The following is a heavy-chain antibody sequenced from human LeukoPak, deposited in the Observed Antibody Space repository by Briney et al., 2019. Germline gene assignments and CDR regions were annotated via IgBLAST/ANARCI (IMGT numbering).Heavy chain of an antibody. Sequence: GGSLRLSCAASGFTFSSYSINWVRQAPGKGLEWVSCVSSTSSFIYYADSVKGRFTISRDNAKNSLYLQMNSLRPEDTALYYCAKVEGSGSYFYDAFDIWGQGTMVTVSS. CDR2: VSSTSSFI. V-gene: IGHV3-21*04. CDR1: GFTFSSYS. D-gene: IGHD3-10*01. J-gene: IGHJ3*02. CDR3: AKVEGSGSYFYDAFDI.